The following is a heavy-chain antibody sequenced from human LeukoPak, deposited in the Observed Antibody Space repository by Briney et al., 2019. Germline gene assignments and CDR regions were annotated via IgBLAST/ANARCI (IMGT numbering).Heavy chain of an antibody. CDR3: ARDFVVVPAINP. CDR1: GYTFTGYY. V-gene: IGHV1-2*02. Sequence: GASVKVSCKASGYTFTGYYMHWVRQAPGRGLEWMGWINPNSGGTNYAQKFQGRVTMTRDTSISTAYMELSRLRSDDTAVYYCARDFVVVPAINPWGQGTLVTVSS. J-gene: IGHJ5*02. D-gene: IGHD2-2*01. CDR2: INPNSGGT.